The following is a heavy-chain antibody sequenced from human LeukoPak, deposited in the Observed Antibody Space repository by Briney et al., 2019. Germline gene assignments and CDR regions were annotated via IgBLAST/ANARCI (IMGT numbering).Heavy chain of an antibody. Sequence: SETLSLTCAVSGYSISSGYYWGWIRQPPGKGLEWIGSIYHSGSTYYNPSLKSRVTISVDTSKNQFSLKLSSVTAADTAVYYCARLDCSSTSCYFDYWGQGTLVTVSS. CDR2: IYHSGST. V-gene: IGHV4-38-2*01. J-gene: IGHJ4*02. D-gene: IGHD2-2*01. CDR3: ARLDCSSTSCYFDY. CDR1: GYSISSGYY.